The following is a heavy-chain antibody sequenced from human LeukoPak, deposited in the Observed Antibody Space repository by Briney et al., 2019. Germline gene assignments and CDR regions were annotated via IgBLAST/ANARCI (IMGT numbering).Heavy chain of an antibody. Sequence: RPGGSLRLSCAASGFTFSSYAMSWVRQAPGKGLEWVSAISGSGGSTYYADSVKGRFTISRDNSKNTLYLQMNSLRAEDTAVYYCAIDGIAEGIDFDYWGQGTLVTVSS. D-gene: IGHD6-13*01. CDR2: ISGSGGST. CDR1: GFTFSSYA. V-gene: IGHV3-23*01. CDR3: AIDGIAEGIDFDY. J-gene: IGHJ4*02.